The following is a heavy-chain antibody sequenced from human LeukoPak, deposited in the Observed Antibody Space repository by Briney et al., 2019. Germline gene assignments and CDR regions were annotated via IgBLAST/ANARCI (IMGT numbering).Heavy chain of an antibody. D-gene: IGHD3-10*01. Sequence: GGSLRLSCAASGFTLSRSWMTWVRQAPGKGLEWVANIKKDGSEKYYLDCVKGRFTFSRDKAKKSLYLQMNSLRDEDTALYYCARDRGYFVFDYWGQGTLVTVSS. CDR2: IKKDGSEK. J-gene: IGHJ4*02. CDR3: ARDRGYFVFDY. CDR1: GFTLSRSW. V-gene: IGHV3-7*01.